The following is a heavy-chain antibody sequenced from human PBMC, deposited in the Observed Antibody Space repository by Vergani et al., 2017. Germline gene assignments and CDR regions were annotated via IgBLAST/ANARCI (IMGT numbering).Heavy chain of an antibody. J-gene: IGHJ5*02. CDR3: ARDPGRDSSSWYGGFDP. Sequence: QVQLVQSGAEVKKPGSSVKVSCKASGGTFSSYTISWVRQAPGQGLEWMGRIIPILGIANYAQKLQGRVTMTTDTSTSTAYMELRSLRSDDTAVYYCARDPGRDSSSWYGGFDPWGQGTLVTVSS. V-gene: IGHV1-69*08. CDR2: IIPILGIA. D-gene: IGHD6-13*01. CDR1: GGTFSSYT.